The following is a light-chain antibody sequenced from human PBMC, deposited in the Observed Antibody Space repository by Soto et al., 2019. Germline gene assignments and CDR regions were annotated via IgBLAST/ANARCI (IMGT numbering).Light chain of an antibody. Sequence: QSALTQPPSASGSPVQSVTISCTGTSSDVGGYNYVSWCQQHPGKAPKLMIYEVSKRPSGVPDRFSGSKSGNTAYLTVSGLQAEDEADYYCASYAGSNIVVFGGGTKLTVL. CDR3: ASYAGSNIVV. CDR1: SSDVGGYNY. J-gene: IGLJ2*01. CDR2: EVS. V-gene: IGLV2-8*01.